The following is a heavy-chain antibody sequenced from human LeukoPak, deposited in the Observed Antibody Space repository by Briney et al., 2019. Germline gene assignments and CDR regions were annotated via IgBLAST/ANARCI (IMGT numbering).Heavy chain of an antibody. Sequence: GGSLRLSCAASGFTVSSNYMSWVRQAPGKGLEWVSVIYSGGSTYYADSVKGRFTISRDNSKNTLYLQMNSLRAEDTAVYYCARCITMVRGVTDAFDIWGQGTMVTVPS. CDR1: GFTVSSNY. V-gene: IGHV3-53*01. CDR2: IYSGGST. J-gene: IGHJ3*02. D-gene: IGHD3-10*01. CDR3: ARCITMVRGVTDAFDI.